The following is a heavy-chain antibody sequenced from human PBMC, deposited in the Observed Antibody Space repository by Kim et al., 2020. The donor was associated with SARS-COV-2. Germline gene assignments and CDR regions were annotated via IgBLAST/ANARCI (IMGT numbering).Heavy chain of an antibody. CDR1: GYSFTSYW. CDR2: IYPGDSDT. Sequence: GESLKISCKGSGYSFTSYWIGWVRQMPGKGLEWMGIIYPGDSDTRYSPSFQGQVTISADKSISTAYLQWSSLKASDTAMYYCATLDYDILTGYSNFDYWGQGTLVTVSS. V-gene: IGHV5-51*01. D-gene: IGHD3-9*01. CDR3: ATLDYDILTGYSNFDY. J-gene: IGHJ4*02.